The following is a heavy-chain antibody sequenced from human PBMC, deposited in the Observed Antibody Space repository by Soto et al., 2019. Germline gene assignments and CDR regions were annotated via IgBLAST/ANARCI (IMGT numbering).Heavy chain of an antibody. D-gene: IGHD3-22*01. CDR3: AKGYYYDSSGPLDY. Sequence: PGGSLRLSCAASGFTFSSYAMSWVRQAPGKGLEWVSAISGSGGSTYYADSVKGRFTISRDNSKNTLYLQMNSLRAEDAAVYYCAKGYYYDSSGPLDYWGQGTLVTVSS. CDR1: GFTFSSYA. J-gene: IGHJ4*02. CDR2: ISGSGGST. V-gene: IGHV3-23*01.